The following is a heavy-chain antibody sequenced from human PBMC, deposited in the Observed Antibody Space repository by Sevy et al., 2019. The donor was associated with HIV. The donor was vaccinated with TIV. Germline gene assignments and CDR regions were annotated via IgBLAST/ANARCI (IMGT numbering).Heavy chain of an antibody. V-gene: IGHV4-59*08. Sequence: SETLSLTCTVSGGSITSLYWNWIRQPPGKGLEWIANIYYNGHINYNPSLKSRVTLSLDTYKNQCSLRRSSGTAADTAMYYCAGENAWGRGYSWGQGTLVTVSS. D-gene: IGHD1-26*01. CDR1: GGSITSLY. CDR2: IYYNGHI. CDR3: AGENAWGRGYS. J-gene: IGHJ4*02.